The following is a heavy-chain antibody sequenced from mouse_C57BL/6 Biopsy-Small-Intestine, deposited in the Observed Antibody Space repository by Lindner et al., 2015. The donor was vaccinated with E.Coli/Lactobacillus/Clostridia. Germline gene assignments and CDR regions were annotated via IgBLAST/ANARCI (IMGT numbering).Heavy chain of an antibody. J-gene: IGHJ3*02. CDR3: ARVTTYCGDDCYSPFGF. CDR1: GGTFSSAA. V-gene: IGHV1-82*01. D-gene: IGHD1-1*02. Sequence: SVKVSCKASGGTFSSAAISWVRQAPGQGLEWMGGIIPIFHSPHYAQKFQGRLTITADESTSTVYMHLSNLKSEDTAVYFCARVTTYCGDDCYSPFGFWGQGTLVTVSP. CDR2: IIPIFHSP.